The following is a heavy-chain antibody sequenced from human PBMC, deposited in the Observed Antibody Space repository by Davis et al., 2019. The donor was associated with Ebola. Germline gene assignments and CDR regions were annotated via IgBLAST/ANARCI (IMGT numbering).Heavy chain of an antibody. D-gene: IGHD5-18*01. CDR2: IYYSGST. CDR1: GGSISSYY. J-gene: IGHJ4*02. Sequence: PGGSLRLSCTVSGGSISSYYWSWIRQPPGKGLEWIGYIYYSGSTNYNPSLKSRVTISVDTSKNQFSLKLSPVTAADTAVYYCARELWSEGPFDYWGQGTLVTVSS. V-gene: IGHV4-59*01. CDR3: ARELWSEGPFDY.